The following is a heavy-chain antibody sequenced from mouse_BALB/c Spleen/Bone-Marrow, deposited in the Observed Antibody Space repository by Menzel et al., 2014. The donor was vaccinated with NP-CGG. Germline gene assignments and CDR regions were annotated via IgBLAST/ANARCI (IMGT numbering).Heavy chain of an antibody. CDR2: INPYNGDT. V-gene: IGHV1-20*02. Sequence: VHLQQPGPELVKPGASVKMSCKASGYSFTGYFMNWVMQSHGKSLEWIGRINPYNGDTFYNQKFKGKATLTVDKSSSTAHMELRSLASEDSAVYYCARSGYYGSSYFDYWGQGTTLTVSS. D-gene: IGHD1-1*01. CDR3: ARSGYYGSSYFDY. J-gene: IGHJ2*01. CDR1: GYSFTGYF.